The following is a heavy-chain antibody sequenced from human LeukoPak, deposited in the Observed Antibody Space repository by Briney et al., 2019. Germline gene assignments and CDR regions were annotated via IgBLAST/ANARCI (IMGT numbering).Heavy chain of an antibody. D-gene: IGHD6-13*01. CDR3: ASGQGIGLN. J-gene: IGHJ1*01. V-gene: IGHV1-18*01. CDR1: GYTFTSYG. CDR2: ISAYNGNT. Sequence: ASVKVSCKASGYTFTSYGISWVRQAPGQGLEWMGWISAYNGNTNYAQKFQGRVTMTRDTSISTAYMELSRLRSDDTAVYYCASGQGIGLNWGQGTLVTVSS.